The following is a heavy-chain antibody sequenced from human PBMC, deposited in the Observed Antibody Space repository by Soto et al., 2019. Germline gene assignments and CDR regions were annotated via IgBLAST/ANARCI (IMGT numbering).Heavy chain of an antibody. CDR1: GGTFSSYT. J-gene: IGHJ4*02. V-gene: IGHV1-69*02. D-gene: IGHD5-18*01. CDR2: IIPILGIA. Sequence: QVQLVQSGAEVTKPGSSVKVSCKASGGTFSSYTISWVRQAPGQGLEWMGRIIPILGIANYAQKFQGRVTITEEKSTGTADMDLSSLRSEDTAVYYCASGELWLSIRATNFDYWGQGTLVTVSA. CDR3: ASGELWLSIRATNFDY.